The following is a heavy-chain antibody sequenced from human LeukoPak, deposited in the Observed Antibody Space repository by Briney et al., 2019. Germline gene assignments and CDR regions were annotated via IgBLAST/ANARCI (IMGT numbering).Heavy chain of an antibody. Sequence: GGSLRLSCAASGFTFDSFAMSWVRQAPGEGLEWVSSISGSGRSTYYDDSVKGRFAISRDNSKSTLSLQVNSLRAEDTAVYYCAKTTSYDYVWGTNFDYWGQGTLVTASS. CDR1: GFTFDSFA. V-gene: IGHV3-23*01. J-gene: IGHJ4*02. D-gene: IGHD3-16*01. CDR2: ISGSGRST. CDR3: AKTTSYDYVWGTNFDY.